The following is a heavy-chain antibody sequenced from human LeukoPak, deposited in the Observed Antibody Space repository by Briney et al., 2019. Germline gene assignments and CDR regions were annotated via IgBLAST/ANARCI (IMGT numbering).Heavy chain of an antibody. J-gene: IGHJ4*02. CDR3: ARDLAAGRDYFDY. Sequence: GGSLRLSCGASGFSFNSYWMNWVRQAPGKGLEWVATIKEDGSEKYYVGSVQGRFTISRDNAKNSLYLQMNSLRAEDTAVYYCARDLAAGRDYFDYWGQGTLVTVSS. CDR2: IKEDGSEK. D-gene: IGHD6-13*01. CDR1: GFSFNSYW. V-gene: IGHV3-7*01.